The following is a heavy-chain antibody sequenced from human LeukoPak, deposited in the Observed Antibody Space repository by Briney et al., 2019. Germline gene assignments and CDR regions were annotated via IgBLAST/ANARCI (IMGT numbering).Heavy chain of an antibody. D-gene: IGHD3-22*01. Sequence: ASVKVSCKASGYTFTGYYMHWVRQAPGQGLEWMGWINPNSGGTNYAQKFQGRVTMTRDTSISTAYMELSRLRSDDTAVYYCARYYYDSSGYRRGNWFDPWGQGTLVTVSS. J-gene: IGHJ5*02. CDR3: ARYYYDSSGYRRGNWFDP. CDR2: INPNSGGT. V-gene: IGHV1-2*02. CDR1: GYTFTGYY.